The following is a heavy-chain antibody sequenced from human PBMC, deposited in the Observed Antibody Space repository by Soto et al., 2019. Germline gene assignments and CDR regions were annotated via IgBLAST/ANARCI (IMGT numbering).Heavy chain of an antibody. CDR2: IKQDGSEK. CDR3: ARAPPQRIYDYIWGSQSDRMLFDI. Sequence: EVQLVESGGGLVQPGGSLRLSCAASGFTFSSYWMSWVRQAPGKGLEWVANIKQDGSEKYYVDSVKGRFTISRDNAKNSVYLQMNSLRAEDTAVYYCARAPPQRIYDYIWGSQSDRMLFDIWGQGTMVTVSS. V-gene: IGHV3-7*01. D-gene: IGHD3-16*01. CDR1: GFTFSSYW. J-gene: IGHJ3*02.